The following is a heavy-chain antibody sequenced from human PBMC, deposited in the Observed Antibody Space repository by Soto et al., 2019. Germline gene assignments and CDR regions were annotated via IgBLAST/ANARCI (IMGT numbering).Heavy chain of an antibody. CDR3: ARIQLDTIMALDY. V-gene: IGHV3-33*01. D-gene: IGHD1-1*01. J-gene: IGHJ4*02. CDR2: IWSDGNNK. Sequence: QVQLVESGGGVVQPGRSLRLSCAASGFTFNTYGFHWVRQAPGKGLEWVSVIWSDGNNKYYADSVKGRFTISRDSSKNTLYLQMNSLRVEDTAVYYCARIQLDTIMALDYWAREPWSPSP. CDR1: GFTFNTYG.